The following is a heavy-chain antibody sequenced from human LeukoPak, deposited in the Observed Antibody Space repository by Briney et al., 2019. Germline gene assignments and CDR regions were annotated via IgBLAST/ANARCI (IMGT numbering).Heavy chain of an antibody. CDR3: AKGNGGYSYGSDY. Sequence: PGRSLRLSCAASGFTFSSYGMHWISQAPGKGLERVAVIWYDGSNKYYADSVKGRFTISRDNSKNTLYLQMNSLRAEDTAVYYCAKGNGGYSYGSDYRGQGTLVTVSS. V-gene: IGHV3-33*06. J-gene: IGHJ4*02. CDR1: GFTFSSYG. CDR2: IWYDGSNK. D-gene: IGHD5-18*01.